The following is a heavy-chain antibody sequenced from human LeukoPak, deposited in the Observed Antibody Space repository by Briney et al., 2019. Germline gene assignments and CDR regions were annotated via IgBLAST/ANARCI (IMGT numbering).Heavy chain of an antibody. CDR3: ARFRTYYYDSSGYRDLDY. Sequence: GASVKVSCKASGYTFTSYGISWVRQAPGQGLEWMGWISAYNGNTNYAQKLQGRVTMTTDTSTSTAYMELRSLRSDDTAVYYCARFRTYYYDSSGYRDLDYWGQGTLVTVSS. CDR1: GYTFTSYG. CDR2: ISAYNGNT. J-gene: IGHJ4*02. V-gene: IGHV1-18*01. D-gene: IGHD3-22*01.